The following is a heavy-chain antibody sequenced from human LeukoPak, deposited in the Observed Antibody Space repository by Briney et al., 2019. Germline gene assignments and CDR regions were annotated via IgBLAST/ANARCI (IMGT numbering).Heavy chain of an antibody. CDR3: ARLPIGYRSSYYTHVDY. D-gene: IGHD3-3*01. V-gene: IGHV4-38-2*01. Sequence: PSETLSLTCAVSSYSISSGYYWGWIRQPPGKGLEWIGSIYHSGSTYYNPSLKSRVTISVDTSKNQFSLKLSSVTAADTAVYYCARLPIGYRSSYYTHVDYWGQGTLVTVSS. CDR2: IYHSGST. CDR1: SYSISSGYY. J-gene: IGHJ4*02.